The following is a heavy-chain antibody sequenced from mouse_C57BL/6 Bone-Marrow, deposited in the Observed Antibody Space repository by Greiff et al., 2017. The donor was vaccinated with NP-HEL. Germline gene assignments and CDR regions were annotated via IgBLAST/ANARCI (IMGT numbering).Heavy chain of an antibody. Sequence: VQLQQSGAELVRPGASVKLSCTASGFNITADYMHWVKQRPEQGLEWIGWIDPENGDTEYASKFQGKATITADTSSNTAYLQLSSLTSEDTAVYYCRLYWYFDVWGTGTTVTVSS. D-gene: IGHD1-2*01. CDR3: RLYWYFDV. CDR1: GFNITADY. J-gene: IGHJ1*03. V-gene: IGHV14-4*01. CDR2: IDPENGDT.